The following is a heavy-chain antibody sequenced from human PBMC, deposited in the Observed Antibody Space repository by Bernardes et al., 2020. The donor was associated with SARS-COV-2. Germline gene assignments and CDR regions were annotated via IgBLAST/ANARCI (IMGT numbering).Heavy chain of an antibody. Sequence: GGSLRLSCVVSGLTFSNFWMHWLRQAPGKGLVWVSRITPDGSHTDYAGSVKGRFTISRDNAENMLYLQMHSLRVEDTALYYCVRDMGGPFDYWGQGTLVTVSS. CDR1: GLTFSNFW. CDR3: VRDMGGPFDY. D-gene: IGHD1-26*01. V-gene: IGHV3-74*01. J-gene: IGHJ4*02. CDR2: ITPDGSHT.